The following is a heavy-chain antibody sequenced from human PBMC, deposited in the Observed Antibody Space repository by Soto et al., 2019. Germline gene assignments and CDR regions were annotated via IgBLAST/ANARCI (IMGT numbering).Heavy chain of an antibody. CDR1: GFTFSSYG. CDR3: ARPYYDFWSGYYIDY. CDR2: IWYDGSNK. V-gene: IGHV3-33*01. J-gene: IGHJ4*02. Sequence: PGGSLRLSCAASGFTFSSYGMHWVRQAPGKGLEWVAVIWYDGSNKYYADSVKGRFTISRDNSKNTLYLQMNSLRAEDTAVYYCARPYYDFWSGYYIDYWGQGTLVTVSS. D-gene: IGHD3-3*01.